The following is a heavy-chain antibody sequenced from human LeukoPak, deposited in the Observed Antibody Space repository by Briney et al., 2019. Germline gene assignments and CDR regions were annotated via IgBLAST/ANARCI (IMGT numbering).Heavy chain of an antibody. CDR3: ARDIYSGYDYSFDY. V-gene: IGHV4-4*07. CDR2: IYTSGST. Sequence: SETLSLTCTVSGGSISSYYWSWIRQPAGKGLEWIGRIYTSGSTNYNPSLKSRATMSVDTSKNQFSLKLSSVTAADTAVYYCARDIYSGYDYSFDYWGQGTLVTVSS. D-gene: IGHD5-12*01. J-gene: IGHJ4*02. CDR1: GGSISSYY.